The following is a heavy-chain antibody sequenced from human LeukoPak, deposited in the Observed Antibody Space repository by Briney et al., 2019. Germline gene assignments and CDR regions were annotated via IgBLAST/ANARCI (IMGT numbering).Heavy chain of an antibody. CDR3: ARISISSLGFDP. CDR1: GGSISSGNYY. J-gene: IGHJ5*02. CDR2: IYSSGSA. V-gene: IGHV4-61*02. D-gene: IGHD6-13*01. Sequence: SQTLSLTCTVAGGSISSGNYYWSWIRQPAGRGLECIGRIYSSGSANYNPSLRSRVTISVDTSKNQFSLKLSSVTAADTAVYYCARISISSLGFDPWGQGTLVTVSS.